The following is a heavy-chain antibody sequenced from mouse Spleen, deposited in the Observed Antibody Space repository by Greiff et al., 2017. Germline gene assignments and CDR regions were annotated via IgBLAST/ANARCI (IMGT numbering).Heavy chain of an antibody. V-gene: IGHV5-17*01. CDR3: ARTYYGSSYVAY. J-gene: IGHJ3*01. Sequence: EVKLMESGGGLVKPGGSLKLSCAASGFTFSDYGMHWVRQAPEKGLEWVAYISSGSSTIYYADTVKGRFTISRDNAKNTLFLRKTSLRSEDTAMYYCARTYYGSSYVAYWGQRTLVTVSA. CDR2: ISSGSSTI. D-gene: IGHD1-1*01. CDR1: GFTFSDYG.